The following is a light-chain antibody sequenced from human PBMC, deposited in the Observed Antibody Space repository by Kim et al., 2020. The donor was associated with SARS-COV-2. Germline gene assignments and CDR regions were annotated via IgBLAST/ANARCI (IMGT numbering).Light chain of an antibody. Sequence: DIQMTQSPSSLSASVGDRVTITCRASQRISNFLNWYQQKPGKVPKLLIYDASSLQSGVPSRFSGSGSGTDFTLTISSLQPEDFATYYCQQSYSTLMYTFGQGTKLEI. V-gene: IGKV1-39*01. CDR2: DAS. CDR1: QRISNF. J-gene: IGKJ2*01. CDR3: QQSYSTLMYT.